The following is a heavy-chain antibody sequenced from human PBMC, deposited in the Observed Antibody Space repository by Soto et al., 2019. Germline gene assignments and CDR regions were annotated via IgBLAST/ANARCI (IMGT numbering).Heavy chain of an antibody. V-gene: IGHV4-39*01. CDR1: GGSISSSSYY. CDR3: ASEYSYGLGGEHWFDP. J-gene: IGHJ5*02. D-gene: IGHD5-18*01. CDR2: IYYSGST. Sequence: PSETLSLTCTVSGGSISSSSYYWGWIRQPPGKGLEWIGSIYYSGSTYYNPSLKSRVTISVDTSKNQFSLKLSSVTAADTAVYYCASEYSYGLGGEHWFDPWGQGTLVTVSS.